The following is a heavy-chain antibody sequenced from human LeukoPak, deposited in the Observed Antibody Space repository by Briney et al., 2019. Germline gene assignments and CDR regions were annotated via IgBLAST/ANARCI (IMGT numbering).Heavy chain of an antibody. Sequence: GGSLRLSCAASGVTFSNYWMHWVRQVPGKGLVWVSRINDDGSATFYADSVKGRFTISRDNAKNTLFLQINSLRAEGTAVYYCAREILAPGKTHDYWGQGTLVTVSP. V-gene: IGHV3-74*01. CDR1: GVTFSNYW. J-gene: IGHJ4*02. CDR2: INDDGSAT. CDR3: AREILAPGKTHDY.